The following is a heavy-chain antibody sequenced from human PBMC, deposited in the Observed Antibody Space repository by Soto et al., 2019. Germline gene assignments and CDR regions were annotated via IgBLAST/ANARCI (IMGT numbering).Heavy chain of an antibody. CDR2: ISYDGSNK. J-gene: IGHJ4*02. Sequence: QVQLVESGGGVVQPGRSLRLSCAASGFTFSSYGMHWVRQAPGKGLEWVAVISYDGSNKYYADSVKGLFTISRDNSKNTLYLQMNSLRAEDTAVYYCAKGYSSSWGLDYWGQGTLVTVSS. V-gene: IGHV3-30*18. CDR3: AKGYSSSWGLDY. D-gene: IGHD6-13*01. CDR1: GFTFSSYG.